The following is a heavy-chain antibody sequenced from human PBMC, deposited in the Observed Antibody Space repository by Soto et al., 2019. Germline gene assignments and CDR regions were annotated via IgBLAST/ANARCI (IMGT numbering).Heavy chain of an antibody. Sequence: GGSLRLSCAASGLTFSSYAMSWVRQAPGKGLEWVSAISGSGGSTYYADSVKGRFTISRDNSKNTLYLQMNSLRAEDTAVYYCARDAAPPFYCSGGSCLDAFDIWGQGTMGTVSS. J-gene: IGHJ3*02. V-gene: IGHV3-23*01. D-gene: IGHD2-15*01. CDR2: ISGSGGST. CDR3: ARDAAPPFYCSGGSCLDAFDI. CDR1: GLTFSSYA.